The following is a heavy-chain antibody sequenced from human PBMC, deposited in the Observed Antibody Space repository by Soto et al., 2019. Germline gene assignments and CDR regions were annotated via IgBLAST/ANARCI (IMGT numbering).Heavy chain of an antibody. CDR2: ITPFNGNT. J-gene: IGHJ4*02. CDR3: AYGIAVAGPFDY. D-gene: IGHD6-19*01. V-gene: IGHV1-45*02. Sequence: GASVKVSCKASGYTFTYRYLHWVRQAPGQALEWMGWITPFNGNTNYAQKFQDRVTITRDRSMSTAYMELSSLRSEDTAMYYCAYGIAVAGPFDYWGQGTLVTVSS. CDR1: GYTFTYRY.